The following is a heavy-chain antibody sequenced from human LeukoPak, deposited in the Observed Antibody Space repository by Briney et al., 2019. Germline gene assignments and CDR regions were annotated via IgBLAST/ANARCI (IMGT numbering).Heavy chain of an antibody. D-gene: IGHD3-16*01. J-gene: IGHJ4*02. CDR2: IKHDDSEK. CDR3: ARGGGFLTDF. CDR1: GFTFSQSY. V-gene: IGHV3-7*05. Sequence: GGSLRLSCAASGFTFSQSYMTWFRQTPGKGLEWVANIKHDDSEKFYVDSVKGRFTISRDNAQNSLYLHMSSLRAEDTAIYYCARGGGFLTDFCGQGTLVTVSS.